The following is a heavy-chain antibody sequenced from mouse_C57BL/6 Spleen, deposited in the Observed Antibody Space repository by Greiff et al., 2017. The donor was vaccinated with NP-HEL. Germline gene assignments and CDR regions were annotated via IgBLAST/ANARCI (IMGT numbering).Heavy chain of an antibody. D-gene: IGHD1-1*01. J-gene: IGHJ1*03. CDR3: ARDQAYGSRVPYWYFDV. V-gene: IGHV5-4*01. Sequence: EVQGVESGGGLVKPGGSLKLSCAASGFTFSSYAMSWVRQTPEKRLEWVATISDGGSYTYHPDNVKGRFPLSRDNAKHTLYLQMRHLKSEDTAMYYCARDQAYGSRVPYWYFDVGGTGTAVSVSS. CDR2: ISDGGSYT. CDR1: GFTFSSYA.